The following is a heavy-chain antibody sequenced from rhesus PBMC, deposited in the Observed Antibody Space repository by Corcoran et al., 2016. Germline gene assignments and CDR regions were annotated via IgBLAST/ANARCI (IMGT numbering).Heavy chain of an antibody. V-gene: IGHV2-174*01. CDR3: ARLGNFDY. Sequence: QVTLKESGPALVKPTQTLTLTCTFSGSSLTTSGMGVGSIRQPPGKALEWLALIYWDVDKRYSTSLKSRLTISKDTSKNQVVLTMTNMDPVDTATYYCARLGNFDYWGQGVLVTVSS. J-gene: IGHJ4*01. CDR2: IYWDVDK. CDR1: GSSLTTSGMG.